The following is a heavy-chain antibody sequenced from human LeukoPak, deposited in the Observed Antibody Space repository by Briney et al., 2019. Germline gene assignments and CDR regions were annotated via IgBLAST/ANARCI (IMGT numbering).Heavy chain of an antibody. V-gene: IGHV1-69*05. CDR2: IIPIFGTA. D-gene: IGHD3-22*01. Sequence: VASVKVSCKASGGTFSSYAISWVRQAPGQGLEWMGGIIPIFGTANYAQKFQGRVTITTDESTSTAYMELSSLRSEDTAVYYCARSGYYDSSGSFDYWGQGTLVTVSS. CDR3: ARSGYYDSSGSFDY. J-gene: IGHJ4*02. CDR1: GGTFSSYA.